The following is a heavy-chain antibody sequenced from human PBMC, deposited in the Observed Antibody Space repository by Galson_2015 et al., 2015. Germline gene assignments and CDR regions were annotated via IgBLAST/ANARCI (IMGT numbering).Heavy chain of an antibody. CDR1: GFSLSTSGMC. CDR2: IDWDDDK. J-gene: IGHJ4*02. CDR3: ARTASAPGGTADIAANFDY. V-gene: IGHV2-70*01. D-gene: IGHD6-6*01. Sequence: PALVKPTQPLTLTCTFSGFSLSTSGMCVSWIRQPPGKALEWLALIDWDDDKYYSTSLKTRLTISKDTSKNQVVLTMTNMDPVDTATYYCARTASAPGGTADIAANFDYWGQGTLVTVSS.